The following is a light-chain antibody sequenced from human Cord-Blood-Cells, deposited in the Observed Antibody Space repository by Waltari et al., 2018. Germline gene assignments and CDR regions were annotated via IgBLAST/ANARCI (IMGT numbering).Light chain of an antibody. Sequence: DIQMTQSPSSLSASVGDRVPLTCRASQSISIYLNGYQQKPGKAPKLLIYAASSLQSGVPSRFSGSGSGTDFTLTISSLQPEDFATYYCQQSYSTPWTFGQGTKVEIK. J-gene: IGKJ1*01. CDR3: QQSYSTPWT. CDR1: QSISIY. V-gene: IGKV1-39*01. CDR2: AAS.